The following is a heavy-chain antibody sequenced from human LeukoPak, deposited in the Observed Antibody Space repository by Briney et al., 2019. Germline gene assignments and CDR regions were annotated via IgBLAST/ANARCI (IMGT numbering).Heavy chain of an antibody. V-gene: IGHV3-30*02. J-gene: IGHJ4*02. CDR2: IWYDGSNK. CDR3: ATYYDSSGYPNFDY. D-gene: IGHD3-22*01. Sequence: PGGSLRLSCAASGFTFSSYGMHWVRQAPGKGLEWVAVIWYDGSNKYYADSVKGRFTISRDNSKNTLYLQMNSLRAEDTAVYYCATYYDSSGYPNFDYWGQGTLVTVSS. CDR1: GFTFSSYG.